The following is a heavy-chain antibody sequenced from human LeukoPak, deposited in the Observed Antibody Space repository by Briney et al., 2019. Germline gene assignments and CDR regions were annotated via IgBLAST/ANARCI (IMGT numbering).Heavy chain of an antibody. CDR1: GDNVSSNSAG. D-gene: IGHD5-12*01. V-gene: IGHV6-1*01. J-gene: IGHJ4*02. Sequence: SQTLSLTCAVSGDNVSSNSAGWGWIRQARARGGEWLGRTYYMSNWYNDYAVSVKSRPTTHPATSQNQFSLQLNSVTPEDTAVYYCAMTLYSGYERWGQGTLVTVSS. CDR2: TYYMSNWYN. CDR3: AMTLYSGYER.